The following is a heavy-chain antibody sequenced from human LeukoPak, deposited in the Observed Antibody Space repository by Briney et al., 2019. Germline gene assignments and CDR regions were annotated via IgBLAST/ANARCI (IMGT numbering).Heavy chain of an antibody. V-gene: IGHV1-2*02. CDR1: GYTFTGYY. CDR3: ARPIVGATKFGY. D-gene: IGHD1-26*01. J-gene: IGHJ4*02. Sequence: ASVKVSCKASGYTFTGYYMHWVRQAPGQGLEWTGWINPNSGGTNYAQKFQGRVTMTRDTSISTAYMELSRLRSDDTAVYYCARPIVGATKFGYWGQGTLVTVSS. CDR2: INPNSGGT.